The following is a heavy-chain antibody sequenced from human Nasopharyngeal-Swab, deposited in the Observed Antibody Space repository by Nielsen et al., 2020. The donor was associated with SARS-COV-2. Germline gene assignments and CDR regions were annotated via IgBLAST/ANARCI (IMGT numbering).Heavy chain of an antibody. CDR2: IDPTDSNI. V-gene: IGHV5-10-1*01. D-gene: IGHD3-10*01. J-gene: IGHJ4*02. CDR3: ARLNYYGSGSYFSLDY. Sequence: VRQMPGKGLEWMGRIDPTDSNINYSPSFQGHVTISADKSISTAYLHWSSLEASDTAMYYCARLNYYGSGSYFSLDYWGQGTLVTVSS.